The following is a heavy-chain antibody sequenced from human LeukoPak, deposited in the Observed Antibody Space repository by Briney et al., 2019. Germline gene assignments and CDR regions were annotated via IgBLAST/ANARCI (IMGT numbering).Heavy chain of an antibody. V-gene: IGHV4-30-4*08. CDR3: ARAERNAFDI. CDR2: IYYSGST. CDR1: GGSISSGEYY. D-gene: IGHD1-1*01. J-gene: IGHJ3*02. Sequence: SETLSLTCTVSGGSISSGEYYWSWIRQPPGKGLEWIGYIYYSGSTYYNPSLKSRVTISVDTSKNQFPLKLSSVTAADTAVYYCARAERNAFDIWGQGTMVTVSS.